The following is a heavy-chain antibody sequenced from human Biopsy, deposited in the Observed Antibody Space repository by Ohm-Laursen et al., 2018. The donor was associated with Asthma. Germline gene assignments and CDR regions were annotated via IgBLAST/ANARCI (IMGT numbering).Heavy chain of an antibody. V-gene: IGHV3-53*01. CDR3: ARGDTGGWSQYYFDY. CDR2: IYSGGTS. J-gene: IGHJ4*02. D-gene: IGHD2-8*02. Sequence: SLRLSCTASGFTVSRDYMFWVRQAPGKGLEWVSVIYSGGTSHTADSVRCRFTISRDYSKNTLYLQMHSLRAEDTAVYYCARGDTGGWSQYYFDYWGQGTLVTASS. CDR1: GFTVSRDY.